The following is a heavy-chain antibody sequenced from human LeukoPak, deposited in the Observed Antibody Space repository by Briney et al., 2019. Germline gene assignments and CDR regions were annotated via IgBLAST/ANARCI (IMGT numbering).Heavy chain of an antibody. V-gene: IGHV4-4*02. Sequence: QSSETLSLTCAVSGGSISSSNWWSWVRQPPGKGLEWIGEIYHSGSTNYNPSLKSRVTISVDKSKNQFSLKLSSVTAADTAVYYCARGSYYDSSGYYFDYWGQGTLVTVSS. CDR3: ARGSYYDSSGYYFDY. CDR1: GGSISSSNW. D-gene: IGHD3-22*01. CDR2: IYHSGST. J-gene: IGHJ4*02.